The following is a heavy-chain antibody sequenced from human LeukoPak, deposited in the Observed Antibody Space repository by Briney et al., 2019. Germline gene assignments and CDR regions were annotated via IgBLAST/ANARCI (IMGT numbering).Heavy chain of an antibody. D-gene: IGHD3-10*01. V-gene: IGHV4-39*01. J-gene: IGHJ4*02. Sequence: PSETLSLTCTVSGGFITSTVYYWGWICQPPGKGLEWIGSIYYSRSTYYNPSLKSRVTISVDTSKNQFSLNLSSVTATDTAVYYCASAPRRGSIGGLDDWGQGTLVTVSS. CDR3: ASAPRRGSIGGLDD. CDR1: GGFITSTVYY. CDR2: IYYSRST.